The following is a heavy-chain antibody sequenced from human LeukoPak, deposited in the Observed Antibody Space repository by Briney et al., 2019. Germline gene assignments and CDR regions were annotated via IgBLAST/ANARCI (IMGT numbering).Heavy chain of an antibody. V-gene: IGHV1-2*02. CDR3: ARGDWRVVPEDY. CDR2: INPNSGGT. CDR1: GYTFTGYY. J-gene: IGHJ4*02. D-gene: IGHD3/OR15-3a*01. Sequence: ASVKVSCKASGYTFTGYYMHWVRQAPGQGPEWMGWINPNSGGTNYAQKFQGRVTMTRDTSISTAYMELSRLRSDDTAVYYCARGDWRVVPEDYWGQGTLVTVSS.